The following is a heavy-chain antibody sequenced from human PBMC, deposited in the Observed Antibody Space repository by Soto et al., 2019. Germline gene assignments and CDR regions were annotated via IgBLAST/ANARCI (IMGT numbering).Heavy chain of an antibody. CDR3: AKDRGIIVKAGDAFDV. CDR1: GFTLSMSS. D-gene: IGHD3-16*02. V-gene: IGHV3-23*01. J-gene: IGHJ3*01. CDR2: ISDSGDRT. Sequence: AGSLRLSCAFSGFTLSMSSVNWVRQAAGKGLEWVSYISDSGDRTYYADSVKGRFTISRDRSKNTVSLQMDSLRAEDTAVYYCAKDRGIIVKAGDAFDVWGQGTKVTVSS.